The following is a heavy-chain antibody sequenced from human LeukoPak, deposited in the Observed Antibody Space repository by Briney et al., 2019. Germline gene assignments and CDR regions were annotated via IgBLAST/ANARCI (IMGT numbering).Heavy chain of an antibody. CDR2: ISAYNGNT. Sequence: ASVKVSCKASGYTFTSYGISWVRQAPGQGLEWMGWISAYNGNTNYAQKLQGRVTMTTDTSTSTAYMELRSLRSDDTAVYYCARDNHSSGWYVVRRPLFDYWGQGTLVTVSS. D-gene: IGHD6-13*01. CDR1: GYTFTSYG. CDR3: ARDNHSSGWYVVRRPLFDY. J-gene: IGHJ4*02. V-gene: IGHV1-18*01.